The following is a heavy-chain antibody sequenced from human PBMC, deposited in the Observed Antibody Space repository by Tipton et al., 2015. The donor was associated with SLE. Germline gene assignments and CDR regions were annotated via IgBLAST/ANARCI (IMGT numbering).Heavy chain of an antibody. D-gene: IGHD1-26*01. CDR3: ARAVGARGYYGLDV. CDR2: FYYSGSP. J-gene: IGHJ6*02. V-gene: IGHV4-59*12. CDR1: GGSISSYY. Sequence: TLSLTCTVSGGSISSYYWSWIRLPPGKGLEGFGGFYYSGSPYNNPPLKSRVTISVDTSRNQFPLKMTSVTAADTAVYSCARAVGARGYYGLDVWGQGTTVTVSS.